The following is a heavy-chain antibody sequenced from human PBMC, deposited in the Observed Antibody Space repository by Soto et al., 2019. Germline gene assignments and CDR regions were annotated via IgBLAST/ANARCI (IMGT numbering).Heavy chain of an antibody. CDR1: DFILSDAW. CDR3: ASYSDSSGLRRYDY. CDR2: IKSKAHGGTT. J-gene: IGHJ4*02. V-gene: IGHV3-15*07. D-gene: IGHD3-22*01. Sequence: EVQLEESGGGLIQPGESLTLSCAASDFILSDAWMKWVRQAPGKGLEWVGRIKSKAHGGTTDYAAPLKGRFTILRDDSKNTLYLQMNSLQTEDTAMYYCASYSDSSGLRRYDYWGQGALVTVSS.